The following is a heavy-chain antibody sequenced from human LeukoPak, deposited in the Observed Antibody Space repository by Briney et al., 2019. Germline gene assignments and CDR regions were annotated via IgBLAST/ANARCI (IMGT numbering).Heavy chain of an antibody. CDR1: DISFSGYY. J-gene: IGHJ4*02. D-gene: IGHD3-22*01. CDR2: VNHSGRT. CDR3: ARVGDSSGYSDY. V-gene: IGHV4-34*01. Sequence: SETLTLTCAVYDISFSGYYWTWIRQPPGKGLEWIGEVNHSGRTNYNPSLKSRVTISVDTSKNQFSLKLSSVTAADTAVYYCARVGDSSGYSDYWGQGTLVTVSS.